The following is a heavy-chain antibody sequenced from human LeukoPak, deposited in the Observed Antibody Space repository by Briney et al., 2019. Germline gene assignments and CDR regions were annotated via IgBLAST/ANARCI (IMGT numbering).Heavy chain of an antibody. Sequence: SLRLSCAAXGFTFXSYAMSWVRQAPGKGLEWVSAISGSGGSTYYADSVKGRFTISRDNSKNTLYLQMNSLRAEDTAVYYCAKGIYDYVWGSYPDYWGQGTLVTVSS. CDR1: GFTFXSYA. CDR3: AKGIYDYVWGSYPDY. J-gene: IGHJ4*02. D-gene: IGHD3-16*02. V-gene: IGHV3-23*01. CDR2: ISGSGGST.